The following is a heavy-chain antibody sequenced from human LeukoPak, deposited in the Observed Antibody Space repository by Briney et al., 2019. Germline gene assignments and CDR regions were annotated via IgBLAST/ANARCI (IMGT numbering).Heavy chain of an antibody. J-gene: IGHJ6*03. V-gene: IGHV4-59*08. CDR1: GGSFSDHY. D-gene: IGHD5-18*01. CDR2: INYSGST. CDR3: ARLHADTSLTPYYYYIYV. Sequence: SETLSLTCTVSGGSFSDHYWSWIRQPPGKGLEWIGYINYSGSTNYNPSLKSRATISLDTSMNQYSLKLRTVTAADTAVYYCARLHADTSLTPYYYYIYVWGKGNTVTVSS.